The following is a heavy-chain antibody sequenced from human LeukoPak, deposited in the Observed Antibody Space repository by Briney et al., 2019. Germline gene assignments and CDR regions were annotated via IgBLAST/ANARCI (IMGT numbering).Heavy chain of an antibody. V-gene: IGHV3-13*01. D-gene: IGHD6-13*01. Sequence: PGGSLRLSCAASGFTFSSYDMHWVRQATGKGLEWVSAIGTAGDTYYPGSVKGRFTISRENAKNSLYLQMNSLRAGDTAVYYCARDKPAYSSSWYVLYYWGQGTLVTVSS. CDR1: GFTFSSYD. CDR3: ARDKPAYSSSWYVLYY. CDR2: IGTAGDT. J-gene: IGHJ4*02.